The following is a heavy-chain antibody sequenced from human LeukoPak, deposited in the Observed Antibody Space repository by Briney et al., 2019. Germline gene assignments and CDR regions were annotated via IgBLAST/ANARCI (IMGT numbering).Heavy chain of an antibody. V-gene: IGHV4-34*01. CDR1: GGSFTGYY. J-gene: IGHJ4*02. CDR2: INHSGST. CDR3: ARGGYGPGSHYKY. D-gene: IGHD3-10*01. Sequence: SETLSLTCAVNGGSFTGYYWSWIRQFPGKGLEWIGEINHSGSTNYNPSLKSRLTISEDTSKNQLSLKLSYVTAADTAVYYYARGGYGPGSHYKYWGQGTLVTVSS.